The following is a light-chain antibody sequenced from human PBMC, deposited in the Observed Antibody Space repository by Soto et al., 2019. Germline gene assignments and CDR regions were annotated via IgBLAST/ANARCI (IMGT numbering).Light chain of an antibody. Sequence: QSVLTQPASVSGSPGQSITISCIGTSSDVGGYNYVSWYQQHPGKAPKLMIYDVSNRPSGVSNRFSGSKSGNTASLTISGLQAEYEADYYCSSYTSSSRVFGGGTQLTVL. CDR3: SSYTSSSRV. CDR2: DVS. CDR1: SSDVGGYNY. V-gene: IGLV2-14*01. J-gene: IGLJ2*01.